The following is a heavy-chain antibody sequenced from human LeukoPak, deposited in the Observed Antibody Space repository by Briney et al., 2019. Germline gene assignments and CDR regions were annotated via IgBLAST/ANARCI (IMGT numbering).Heavy chain of an antibody. CDR1: GGTFSSCA. V-gene: IGHV1-69*13. D-gene: IGHD2-15*01. J-gene: IGHJ5*02. CDR3: ARRMRGGGLNWFDP. CDR2: IIPIFGTA. Sequence: GASVKVSCKASGGTFSSCAISWVRQGPGQGLEWMGGIIPIFGTANYAQKFQGRVTITADESTSTAYMELSSLRSEDTAVYYCARRMRGGGLNWFDPWGQGTLVTVSS.